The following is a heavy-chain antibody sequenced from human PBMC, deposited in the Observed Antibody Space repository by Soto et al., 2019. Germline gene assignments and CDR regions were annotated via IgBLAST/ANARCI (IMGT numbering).Heavy chain of an antibody. CDR2: ISSRGRTI. CDR1: GFTLSDYY. J-gene: IGHJ4*02. D-gene: IGHD6-13*01. V-gene: IGHV3-11*01. CDR3: ARNSEHCDS. Sequence: RGSLRHSCAASGFTLSDYYMSWIRQAPGKGLEWISYISSRGRTIYYADSAKGRFTISRDNAKNSLYLQLNSLRAEDTAVYYYARNSEHCDSWGQGVLGTVSS.